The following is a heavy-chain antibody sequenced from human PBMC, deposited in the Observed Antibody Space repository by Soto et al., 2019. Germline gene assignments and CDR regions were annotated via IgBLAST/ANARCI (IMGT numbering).Heavy chain of an antibody. V-gene: IGHV4-59*08. J-gene: IGHJ6*02. CDR1: GVSISSYY. CDR2: IYYSGST. Sequence: QVQLQESGPGLVKPSETLSLTCTVSGVSISSYYWSWIRQPPGKGLEWIGYIYYSGSTNYNPSLKSRVTISVDTSKNEFSLKLSSVTAADTAVYYCARQGPSGMDVWGQGTTVTVSS. CDR3: ARQGPSGMDV.